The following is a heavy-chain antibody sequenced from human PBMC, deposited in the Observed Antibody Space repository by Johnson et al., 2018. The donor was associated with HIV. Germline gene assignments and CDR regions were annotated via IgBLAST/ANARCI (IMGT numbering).Heavy chain of an antibody. CDR1: GFTFSSYD. Sequence: VQLMESGGGLVQPGGSVRLSCAASGFTFSSYDMHWVRQATGKGLEWVSAIGTVGDPYYVGSVKGRFTIFRDTDKNSLYLQVNSLRAGYTAGYYCARVCSAAHCYSAQAFDIWCQGTMVTVSS. D-gene: IGHD2-15*01. J-gene: IGHJ3*02. CDR3: ARVCSAAHCYSAQAFDI. V-gene: IGHV3-13*05. CDR2: IGTVGDP.